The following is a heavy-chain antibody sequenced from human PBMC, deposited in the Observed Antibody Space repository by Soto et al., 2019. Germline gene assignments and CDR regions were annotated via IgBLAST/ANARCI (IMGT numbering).Heavy chain of an antibody. V-gene: IGHV4-4*07. D-gene: IGHD6-13*01. CDR1: GGSIGIDY. J-gene: IGHJ6*02. CDR2: IYTSGST. Sequence: SGTVSLTCTVSGGSIGIDYWSWVRQPAGQGLEWIGRIYTSGSTNYNPSLKSRVTMSVDTSKNQFSLKLSSVTAADTAVYYCARTVATPGGAANYSSMDVWAHATTVTVS. CDR3: ARTVATPGGAANYSSMDV.